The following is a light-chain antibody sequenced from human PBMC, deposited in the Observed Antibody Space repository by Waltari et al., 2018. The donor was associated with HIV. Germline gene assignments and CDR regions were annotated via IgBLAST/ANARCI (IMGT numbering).Light chain of an antibody. CDR2: GSN. Sequence: QSVLTQPPSASGTPGQRVTISCSGSNSNVGISYVYWYQQRPGTTPKLVIYGSNQRPSVVPDRFPGSKSGTSVSLVISGIRSEDEADYCCAAWDYSLSGWVFGGGTKLTVL. J-gene: IGLJ3*02. CDR1: NSNVGISY. V-gene: IGLV1-47*01. CDR3: AAWDYSLSGWV.